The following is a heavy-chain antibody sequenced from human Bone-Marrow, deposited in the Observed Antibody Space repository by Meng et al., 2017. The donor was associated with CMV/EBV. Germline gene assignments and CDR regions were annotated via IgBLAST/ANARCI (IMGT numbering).Heavy chain of an antibody. CDR3: ARLNYYDSSTYYPDY. D-gene: IGHD3-22*01. Sequence: GESLKISCAASGFTLSDHYMDWVRQAPGKGLEWVGRTRNKANSYTTEYAASVKGRFTISRDDSKNSLYLQMNSLKAEDTAVYYCARLNYYDSSTYYPDYWGQRTLVTVSS. J-gene: IGHJ4*02. CDR2: TRNKANSYTT. CDR1: GFTLSDHY. V-gene: IGHV3-72*01.